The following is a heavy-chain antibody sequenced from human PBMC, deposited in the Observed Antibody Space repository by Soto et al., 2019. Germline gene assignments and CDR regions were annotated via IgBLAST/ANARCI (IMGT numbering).Heavy chain of an antibody. CDR2: ISYDGSNK. V-gene: IGHV3-30-3*01. J-gene: IGHJ3*02. CDR3: ARVWGGSYSNDAFDI. CDR1: GLTFSSYA. Sequence: HGGSLRLCCAACGLTFSSYAMHWVRQAPGKGLEWVAVISYDGSNKYYADSVKGRFTISRDNSKNTLYLQMNSLRAEDTAVYYCARVWGGSYSNDAFDIWGQGTMVTVSS. D-gene: IGHD1-26*01.